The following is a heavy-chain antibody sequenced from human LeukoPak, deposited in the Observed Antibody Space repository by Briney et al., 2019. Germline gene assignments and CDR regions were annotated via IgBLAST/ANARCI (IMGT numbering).Heavy chain of an antibody. V-gene: IGHV3-15*01. J-gene: IGHJ4*02. CDR1: GLTFSNAW. Sequence: GGSLRLSCAASGLTFSNAWMSWVRQAPGKGLEWVGRIKSKTDGGTTDYAAPVKGRFTISRDDSKNTLYLQMNSLKTEDTAVYYCTTSYYDYVWGSYRYQKYYFDYWGQGTLVTVSS. D-gene: IGHD3-16*02. CDR3: TTSYYDYVWGSYRYQKYYFDY. CDR2: IKSKTDGGTT.